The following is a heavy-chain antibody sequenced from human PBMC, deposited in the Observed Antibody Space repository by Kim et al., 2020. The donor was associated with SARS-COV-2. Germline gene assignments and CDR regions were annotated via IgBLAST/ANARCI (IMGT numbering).Heavy chain of an antibody. CDR2: IYYSGST. CDR3: ARQRYYYDSSGYYYTDY. V-gene: IGHV4-39*01. D-gene: IGHD3-22*01. Sequence: SETLSLTCTVSGGSISSSSYYWGWIRQPPGKGLEWIGSIYYSGSTYYNPSLKSRVTISVDTSKNQFSLKLSSVTAADTAVYYCARQRYYYDSSGYYYTDYWGQGTLVTVSS. J-gene: IGHJ4*02. CDR1: GGSISSSSYY.